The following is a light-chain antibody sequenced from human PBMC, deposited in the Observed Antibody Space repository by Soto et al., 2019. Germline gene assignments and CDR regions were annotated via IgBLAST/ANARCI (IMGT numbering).Light chain of an antibody. CDR3: SSYAGSSGVV. V-gene: IGLV2-23*01. Sequence: QSVLTQPASVSGSPGQSITISCTGTSSDVGSYNLVSWYQQHPGKAPKLMIYEGSKRPSGVSNRFSGSKSGNTASLTISGLQAEDEADYYCSSYAGSSGVVFGGGIKLTVL. J-gene: IGLJ2*01. CDR1: SSDVGSYNL. CDR2: EGS.